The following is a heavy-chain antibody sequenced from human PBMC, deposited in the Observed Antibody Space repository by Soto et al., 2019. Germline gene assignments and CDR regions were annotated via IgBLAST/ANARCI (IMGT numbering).Heavy chain of an antibody. CDR3: ARGVSAIQVWLPNYFDY. J-gene: IGHJ4*02. Sequence: SETLSLTCTVSGGSISSYYWSWIRQPPGKGLEWIGYIYYSGSTNYNPSLKSRVTISVDTSKNQFSLKLSSVTAADTAVYYCARGVSAIQVWLPNYFDYWGQGTLVTVSS. D-gene: IGHD5-18*01. CDR1: GGSISSYY. V-gene: IGHV4-59*01. CDR2: IYYSGST.